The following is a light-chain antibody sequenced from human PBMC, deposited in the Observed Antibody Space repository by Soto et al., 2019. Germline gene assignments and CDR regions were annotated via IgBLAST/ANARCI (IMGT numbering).Light chain of an antibody. CDR1: QSVSSN. V-gene: IGKV3-15*01. CDR3: QQYNNWPPIT. Sequence: EIVMTQSPATLSVSPGERASISCRASQSVSSNLAWYQQKPGQAPRLLIYGASTRATGIPARFSGSGSGTEFTLTISSLQSEEFAVYYCQQYNNWPPITFGQGTRLEIK. CDR2: GAS. J-gene: IGKJ5*01.